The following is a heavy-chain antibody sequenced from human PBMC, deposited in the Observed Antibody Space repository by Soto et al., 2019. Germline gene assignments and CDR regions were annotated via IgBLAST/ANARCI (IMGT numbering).Heavy chain of an antibody. Sequence: SVKVSCKASGGTFSSCAISWVRQAPGQGLEWMGGIIPIFGTANYAQKFQGRVTITADESTSTAYMELSSLRSEDTAVYYCASTIFGVVTRHYYYYYGMDVWGQGTTVTVSS. CDR2: IIPIFGTA. V-gene: IGHV1-69*13. J-gene: IGHJ6*02. D-gene: IGHD3-3*01. CDR3: ASTIFGVVTRHYYYYYGMDV. CDR1: GGTFSSCA.